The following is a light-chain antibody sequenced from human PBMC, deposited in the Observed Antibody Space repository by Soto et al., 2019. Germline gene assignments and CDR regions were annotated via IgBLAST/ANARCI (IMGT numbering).Light chain of an antibody. Sequence: DIQMTQSPSTLSASVGDRVTITCRASQSISTWLAWYQQKPGKAPNLLIYKASTLESGVPSRFSGGGSGTEFTITISSLQPDDFDTYYCQQYDDYSWTFGQGTKVEIK. CDR3: QQYDDYSWT. V-gene: IGKV1-5*03. J-gene: IGKJ1*01. CDR1: QSISTW. CDR2: KAS.